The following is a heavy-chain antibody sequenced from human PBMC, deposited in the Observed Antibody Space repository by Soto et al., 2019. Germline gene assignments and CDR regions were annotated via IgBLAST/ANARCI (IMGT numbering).Heavy chain of an antibody. CDR1: GYTFTSYY. CDR3: VRGQHHYDRSSYRNYYCGMDV. J-gene: IGHJ6*02. Sequence: VASVKVSCKASGYTFTSYYMHWVRQAPGQGLEWMGIINPSGGTTIYAQKFQGRVTMNSDPPPSTVYIELSNQRSEDTDGHYCVRGQHHYDRSSYRNYYCGMDVWGQGTTVTVSS. CDR2: INPSGGTT. D-gene: IGHD3-22*01. V-gene: IGHV1-46*01.